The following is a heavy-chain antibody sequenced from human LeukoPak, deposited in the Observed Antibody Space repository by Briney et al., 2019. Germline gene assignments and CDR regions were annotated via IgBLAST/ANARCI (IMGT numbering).Heavy chain of an antibody. D-gene: IGHD6-13*01. J-gene: IGHJ4*02. CDR3: ARNSSSWYYFDY. Sequence: GGSLRLSCAASGFTFTSYGIHWVRQAPGKGLEWVAFISYDGSNTYYADSVKGRFTISRDNSKNTLYLQMNSLRAEDTAVYYCARNSSSWYYFDYWGQGTLVTVSS. CDR2: ISYDGSNT. CDR1: GFTFTSYG. V-gene: IGHV3-30*02.